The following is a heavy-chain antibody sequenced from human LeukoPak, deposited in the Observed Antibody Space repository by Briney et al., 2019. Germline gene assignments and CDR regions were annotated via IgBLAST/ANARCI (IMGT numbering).Heavy chain of an antibody. CDR3: ARLFRDDVLYYFDY. D-gene: IGHD2-21*01. CDR2: IYQSGSA. Sequence: SQTLSLTCGVSGASVSSIGYSWSWIRQPPGRGLEWIGYIYQSGSASYNPSLQSRVTISIDKSKNQFSLKLSSVTAADTAVYYCARLFRDDVLYYFDYWGQGTLVTVSS. CDR1: GASVSSIGYS. V-gene: IGHV4-30-2*01. J-gene: IGHJ4*02.